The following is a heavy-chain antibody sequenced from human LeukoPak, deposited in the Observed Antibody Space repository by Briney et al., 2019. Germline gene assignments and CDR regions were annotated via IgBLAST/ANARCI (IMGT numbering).Heavy chain of an antibody. D-gene: IGHD6-19*01. CDR1: GYTFTNFA. CDR2: INPSGGST. Sequence: ASVKVSCKASGYTFTNFAINWVRQAPGQGLEWMGIINPSGGSTSYAQKFQGRVTMTRDTSTSTVYMELSSLRSEDTAVYYCARVLTSGWSYPFDIWGQGTMVTVSS. CDR3: ARVLTSGWSYPFDI. V-gene: IGHV1-46*01. J-gene: IGHJ3*02.